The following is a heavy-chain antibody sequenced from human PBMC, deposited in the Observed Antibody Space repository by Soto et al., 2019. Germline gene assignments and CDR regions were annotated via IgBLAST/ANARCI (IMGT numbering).Heavy chain of an antibody. CDR1: GGSISSYY. CDR2: VYFSGST. Sequence: SETLSLTCTVSGGSISSYYWSWIRQPPGKGLEWIGCVYFSGSTNYNPSLRSRVTISVDTSKKLFSLKLTSVTAADTAVYYCARARRDEPGGPDFDYWGQGALVTVSS. CDR3: ARARRDEPGGPDFDY. V-gene: IGHV4-59*01. J-gene: IGHJ4*02.